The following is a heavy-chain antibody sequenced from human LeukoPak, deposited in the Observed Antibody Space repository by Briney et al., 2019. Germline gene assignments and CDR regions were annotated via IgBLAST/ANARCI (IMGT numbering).Heavy chain of an antibody. V-gene: IGHV3-30*18. Sequence: PGGSLRLSCAASGFTFSSYGMHWVRQAPGKGLEWVAVISYDGSNKYYADSVKGRFTISRDNSKNTLYLQMNSLRAEDTAVYYCAKGNDIVVVPAAMDVWGQGTTVTVSS. CDR1: GFTFSSYG. J-gene: IGHJ6*02. CDR2: ISYDGSNK. D-gene: IGHD2-2*01. CDR3: AKGNDIVVVPAAMDV.